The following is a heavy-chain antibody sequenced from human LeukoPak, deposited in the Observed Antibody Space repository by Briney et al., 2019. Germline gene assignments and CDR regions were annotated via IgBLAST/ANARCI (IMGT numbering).Heavy chain of an antibody. Sequence: GGSLRLSCEASGFTFSNYGMHWVRQAPGKGLEWVALLSYDGRNEYWSDSVKGRFAISRDNLRNTLYLQMNSLRSEDTAVYFCARDLRDSRGSYGSDYWGQGTLVTVSS. J-gene: IGHJ4*02. CDR3: ARDLRDSRGSYGSDY. D-gene: IGHD1-26*01. CDR2: LSYDGRNE. CDR1: GFTFSNYG. V-gene: IGHV3-30*03.